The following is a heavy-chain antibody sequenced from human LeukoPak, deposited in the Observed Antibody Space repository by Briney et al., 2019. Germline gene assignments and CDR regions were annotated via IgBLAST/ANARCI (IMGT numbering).Heavy chain of an antibody. CDR3: AKDALWSGYSRGYFDY. CDR1: GFGFSTYA. J-gene: IGHJ4*02. CDR2: ISGSGGIT. V-gene: IGHV3-23*01. D-gene: IGHD3-3*01. Sequence: GGSLRLSCAASGFGFSTYAMTWVRQAPGKGLEWVSGISGSGGITFYADSVKGRFVVSRDKSKNTLYLQMNSLRAEDTAVYYCAKDALWSGYSRGYFDYWGQGTLVTVSS.